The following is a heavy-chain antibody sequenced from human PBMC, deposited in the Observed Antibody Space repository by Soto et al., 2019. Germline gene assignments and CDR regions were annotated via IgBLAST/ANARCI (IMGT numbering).Heavy chain of an antibody. CDR2: ISSSSSYI. V-gene: IGHV3-21*01. D-gene: IGHD2-15*01. CDR1: GFTFSSYS. Sequence: VGSLRLSCAASGFTFSSYSMNWVRQAPGKGLEWVSSISSSSSYIYYADSVKGRFTISRDNAKNSLYLQMNSLRAEDTAVYYCARSYVGYCSGGSCAGYNWFDPWGQGTLVTVSS. CDR3: ARSYVGYCSGGSCAGYNWFDP. J-gene: IGHJ5*02.